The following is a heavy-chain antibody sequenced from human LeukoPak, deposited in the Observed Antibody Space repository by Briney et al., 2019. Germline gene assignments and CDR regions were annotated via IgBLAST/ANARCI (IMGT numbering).Heavy chain of an antibody. CDR1: GFTFSSYA. CDR2: ISYDGSNK. J-gene: IGHJ4*02. Sequence: GGSLRLSCAASGFTFSSYAVHWVRQAPGKGLEWGAVISYDGSNKYYADSVKGRFTISRDNSKNTLYLQMNSLRAEDTAVYYCARGMVREFRGDYWGQGTLVTVSS. V-gene: IGHV3-30-3*01. CDR3: ARGMVREFRGDY. D-gene: IGHD3-10*01.